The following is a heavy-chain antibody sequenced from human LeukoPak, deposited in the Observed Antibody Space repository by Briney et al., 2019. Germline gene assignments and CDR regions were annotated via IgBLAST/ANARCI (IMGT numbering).Heavy chain of an antibody. J-gene: IGHJ4*02. D-gene: IGHD3-22*01. V-gene: IGHV3-43D*03. CDR3: AKSGRYYYDSSAYPGLDY. CDR2: ISWGGGNT. CDR1: GFTFDDYA. Sequence: GGSLRLSCAASGFTFDDYAMHWVRQGPGKGLEWVSLISWGGGNTYYADSVKGRFTISRDNIKNSLYLQMNSLRAEDTAFYYCAKSGRYYYDSSAYPGLDYWGQGTLVTVSS.